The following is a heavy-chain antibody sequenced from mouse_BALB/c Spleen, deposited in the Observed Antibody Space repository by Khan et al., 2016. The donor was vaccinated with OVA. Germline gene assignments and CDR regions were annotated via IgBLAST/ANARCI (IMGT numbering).Heavy chain of an antibody. CDR3: SREVFTTVVATPFAY. D-gene: IGHD1-1*01. V-gene: IGHV5-9-3*01. Sequence: EVQLQESGGGSVKPGGSLKLSCAASGFTFSNYAMSWVRQTPEKRLEWVATINSGTSYTYYPDSVQGRFTISRDNAKNTLYLQMSSLRSEDTAIYYCSREVFTTVVATPFAYWGQGTLVTVSA. CDR1: GFTFSNYA. CDR2: INSGTSYT. J-gene: IGHJ3*01.